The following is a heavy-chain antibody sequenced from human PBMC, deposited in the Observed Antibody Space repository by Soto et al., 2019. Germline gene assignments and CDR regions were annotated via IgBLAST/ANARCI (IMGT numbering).Heavy chain of an antibody. CDR1: GGTLSTFA. Sequence: QVQLVQSGAEMKKPGSSVKVSCKASGGTLSTFAISWVRQAPGQGLEWMGEIIPLFGTEKFAQKFQGRVTSTADKATNTAHIELSNLRSDDTAVYYCATRVAVAGKFNYWGQGTLITDSS. J-gene: IGHJ4*02. V-gene: IGHV1-69*06. CDR2: IIPLFGTE. D-gene: IGHD6-19*01. CDR3: ATRVAVAGKFNY.